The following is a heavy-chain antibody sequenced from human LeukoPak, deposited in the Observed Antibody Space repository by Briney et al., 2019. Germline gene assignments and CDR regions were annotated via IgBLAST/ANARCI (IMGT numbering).Heavy chain of an antibody. CDR3: VRDWDHYDFDS. D-gene: IGHD3-3*01. Sequence: PGGSLRLSCAASGFTFSNYWIHWVRQVPGKGLVWVSRINPAGNYRNYADSVEGRFTLSIDNARNTVYLQMNSLRAEDTALFYCVRDWDHYDFDSWGQGTLVIVSS. CDR1: GFTFSNYW. J-gene: IGHJ5*01. CDR2: INPAGNYR. V-gene: IGHV3-74*01.